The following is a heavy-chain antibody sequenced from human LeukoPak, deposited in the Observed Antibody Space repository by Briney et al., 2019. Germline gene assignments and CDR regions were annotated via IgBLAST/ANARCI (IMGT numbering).Heavy chain of an antibody. CDR1: GFTFSSYA. D-gene: IGHD1-26*01. Sequence: PGGSLRVSCAASGFTFSSYAVHWVRQAPGKGLEYVSAISSNGGSTYYANSVKGRFTISRDNSKNTLYLQMGSLRAEDMAVYYCAREISGSYYDYFDYWGQGTLVTVSP. V-gene: IGHV3-64*01. CDR3: AREISGSYYDYFDY. CDR2: ISSNGGST. J-gene: IGHJ4*02.